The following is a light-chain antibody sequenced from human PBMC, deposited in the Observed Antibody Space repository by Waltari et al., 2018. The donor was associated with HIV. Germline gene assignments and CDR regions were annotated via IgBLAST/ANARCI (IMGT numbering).Light chain of an antibody. CDR3: QKYNNAPHT. CDR2: RAS. V-gene: IGKV1-27*01. CDR1: QDIGDS. Sequence: DIRMNQSPSSLSASVGDRVTITCRATQDIGDSLAWYQQRPGQGPKLLIYRASTLHSGVPSRFTGSGSGTYFTLSITSLQPEDVATYFCQKYNNAPHTFGQGTKVEI. J-gene: IGKJ1*01.